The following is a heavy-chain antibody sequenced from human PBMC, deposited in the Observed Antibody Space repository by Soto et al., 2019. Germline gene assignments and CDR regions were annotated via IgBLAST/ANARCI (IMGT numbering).Heavy chain of an antibody. Sequence: ASVKVSCKASGYTFTGYYMHWVRQAPGQGLEWMGWINPNSGGTNYAQKFQGWVTMTRDTSISTAYMELSRLRSDDTAVYYCARGIIAVAGTGRYNWFDPWGQGTLVTVSS. J-gene: IGHJ5*02. CDR3: ARGIIAVAGTGRYNWFDP. D-gene: IGHD6-19*01. CDR2: INPNSGGT. CDR1: GYTFTGYY. V-gene: IGHV1-2*04.